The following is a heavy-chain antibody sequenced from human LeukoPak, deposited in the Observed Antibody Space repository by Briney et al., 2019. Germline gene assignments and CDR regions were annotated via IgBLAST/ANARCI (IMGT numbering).Heavy chain of an antibody. CDR2: GYTSGNT. Sequence: SETLSLTCTVSGGSISSYYWSWIRQPAGKGLEWIGRGYTSGNTNYNSSLQSRVNMSVDTSKNQFSLKLSSVTAADTAVYYCARNRDGYNSFDYWGQGTLVTVSS. V-gene: IGHV4-4*07. CDR1: GGSISSYY. J-gene: IGHJ4*02. D-gene: IGHD5-24*01. CDR3: ARNRDGYNSFDY.